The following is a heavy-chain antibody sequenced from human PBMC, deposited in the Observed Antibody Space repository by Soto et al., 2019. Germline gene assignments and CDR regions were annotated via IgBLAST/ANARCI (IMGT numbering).Heavy chain of an antibody. Sequence: GGSLRLSCAASGFTCSSYSMNWVRQDPGKGLEWVSYISSSSSTIYYADSVKGRFTISRDNAKNSLYLQMNSLRDEDTAVYYCARESRFLEWLSLNWFDPWGQGTLVTVSS. D-gene: IGHD3-3*01. V-gene: IGHV3-48*02. J-gene: IGHJ5*02. CDR1: GFTCSSYS. CDR2: ISSSSSTI. CDR3: ARESRFLEWLSLNWFDP.